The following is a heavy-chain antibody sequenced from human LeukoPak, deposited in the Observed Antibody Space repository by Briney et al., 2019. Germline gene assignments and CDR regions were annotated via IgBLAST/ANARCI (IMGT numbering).Heavy chain of an antibody. CDR3: ARDLYGYVSNWFDP. Sequence: GGSLRLSCAASGFTFSSYAMSWVRQAPGKGLEWVSAISGSGGSTYYADSVKGRFTISRDNSKNTLYLQMNSLRAEDTAVYYCARDLYGYVSNWFDPWGQGTLVTVSS. V-gene: IGHV3-23*01. J-gene: IGHJ5*02. D-gene: IGHD5-12*01. CDR1: GFTFSSYA. CDR2: ISGSGGST.